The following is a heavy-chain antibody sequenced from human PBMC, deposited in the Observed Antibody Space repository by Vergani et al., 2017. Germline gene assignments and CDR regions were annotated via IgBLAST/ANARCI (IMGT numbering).Heavy chain of an antibody. CDR2: ISGSGGST. D-gene: IGHD2-15*01. CDR1: GFTFSSYA. J-gene: IGHJ4*02. V-gene: IGHV3-23*01. Sequence: EVQLLESGGGLVQPGGSLRLSCAASGFTFSSYAMSWVRQAPGKGLEWVSAISGSGGSTYYADSVKGRFTISRDNSKNTLYLQMNSLRAEDTAVYYCAARSCSGGSCYLDYWGQGTLVTVSS. CDR3: AARSCSGGSCYLDY.